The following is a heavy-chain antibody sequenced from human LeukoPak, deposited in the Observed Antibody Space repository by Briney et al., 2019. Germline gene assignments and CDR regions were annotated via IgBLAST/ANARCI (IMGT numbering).Heavy chain of an antibody. CDR2: IYHTGST. J-gene: IGHJ3*02. CDR1: DGSISPYY. Sequence: SEALSLTCTVSDGSISPYYWIWIRQPPGKGLEWIGYIYHTGSTKYNPSLKSRVTISVDTSKNQFSLSLSSVTAADAAVYYRARDAGSSGWYDDAFDIWGQGTMVTVSS. V-gene: IGHV4-59*01. D-gene: IGHD6-19*01. CDR3: ARDAGSSGWYDDAFDI.